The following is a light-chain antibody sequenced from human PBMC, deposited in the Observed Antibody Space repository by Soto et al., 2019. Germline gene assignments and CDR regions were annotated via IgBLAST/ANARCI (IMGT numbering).Light chain of an antibody. CDR2: DAS. Sequence: DIQMTQSPSTLSASVGDRVTITCRASQSISSWLAWYQQKPGSAPKVLIYDASSLESGVPSRFSGSRSETEFTLTVSSLQPDDFATYYCQQYDTYWTFGQGTKVDIK. CDR3: QQYDTYWT. V-gene: IGKV1-5*01. J-gene: IGKJ1*01. CDR1: QSISSW.